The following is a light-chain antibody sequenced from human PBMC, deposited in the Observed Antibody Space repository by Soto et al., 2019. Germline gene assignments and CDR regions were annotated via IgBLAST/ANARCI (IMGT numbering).Light chain of an antibody. CDR3: QQATSFPRT. J-gene: IGKJ1*01. CDR2: AAT. Sequence: DIQMTQSPSSLSASVGDRVTITCRASQSISSYLNWYQQKPGKAPKLLIYAATTLQGGVPSTFSGCGSGTEFTLTISSLQPEDFATYYCQQATSFPRTFGQGTKVDIK. CDR1: QSISSY. V-gene: IGKV1-39*01.